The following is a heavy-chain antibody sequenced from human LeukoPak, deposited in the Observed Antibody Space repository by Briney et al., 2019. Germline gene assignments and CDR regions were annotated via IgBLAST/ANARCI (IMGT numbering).Heavy chain of an antibody. CDR1: GYTFTDYY. J-gene: IGHJ4*02. V-gene: IGHV1-2*02. Sequence: ASVKVSCKASGYTFTDYYMHWVRQAPGQGLEWMGWINPNSGGTNYVQKFQGRVTMTRDTSINTAYMELSSLRSDDTAMYYCTRWASTCNDCWGQGTLVTVSS. CDR2: INPNSGGT. CDR3: TRWASTCNDC.